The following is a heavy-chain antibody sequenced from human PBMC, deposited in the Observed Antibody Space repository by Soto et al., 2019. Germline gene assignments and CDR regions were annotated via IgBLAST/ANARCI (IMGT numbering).Heavy chain of an antibody. Sequence: VQLVESGGSLVKPGGSLRLSCAASGFVFSDYYMTWIRQAPGKALEWVSDISSGGAVSNFADSVRGRFTISRDNTNNSLYLQMNNLRAEDTAIYYCARRLTGRTTGDWFDPWGQGTLVTVSS. CDR2: ISSGGAVS. CDR1: GFVFSDYY. V-gene: IGHV3-11*01. CDR3: ARRLTGRTTGDWFDP. D-gene: IGHD1-1*01. J-gene: IGHJ5*02.